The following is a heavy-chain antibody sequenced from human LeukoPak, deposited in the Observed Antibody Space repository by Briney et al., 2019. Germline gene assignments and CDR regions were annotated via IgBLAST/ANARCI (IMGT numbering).Heavy chain of an antibody. J-gene: IGHJ4*02. CDR2: IKQDGSEK. CDR1: GFTFSSHW. V-gene: IGHV3-7*03. Sequence: GGSLRLSCAASGFTFSSHWMSWVRQAPGKGLEWVANIKQDGSEKYYVDSVKGRFTISRDNAKNSLYLQMDSLRAEDTAVYYCARDGDMVSFDYWGQGTLVTVSS. D-gene: IGHD3-10*01. CDR3: ARDGDMVSFDY.